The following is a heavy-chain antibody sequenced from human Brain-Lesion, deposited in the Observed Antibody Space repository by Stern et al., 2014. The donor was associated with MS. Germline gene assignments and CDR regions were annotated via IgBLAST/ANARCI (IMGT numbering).Heavy chain of an antibody. CDR3: ARVGVYVQTGWFDP. Sequence: VQLLESGTGLVKPSQTLSLTCTVSGGSISSGGYYWSWIRQHPGKGLEWIGYIHYSGSTYYNSALKSRVTISRDTSKNQFSLNLNSVTAADTAVYYCARVGVYVQTGWFDPWGQGALVTVSS. CDR1: GGSISSGGYY. V-gene: IGHV4-31*03. CDR2: IHYSGST. D-gene: IGHD2-8*01. J-gene: IGHJ5*02.